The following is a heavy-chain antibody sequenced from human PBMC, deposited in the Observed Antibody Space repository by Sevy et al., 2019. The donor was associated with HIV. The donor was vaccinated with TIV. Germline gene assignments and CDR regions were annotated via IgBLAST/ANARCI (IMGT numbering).Heavy chain of an antibody. V-gene: IGHV1-69*13. CDR2: IIPIFGTA. J-gene: IGHJ6*02. CDR1: GGTFSSYA. D-gene: IGHD4-4*01. CDR3: ASSTVATYYYYYYGMDV. Sequence: ASVKVSCKASGGTFSSYAISWVRQAPGQGLEWMGRIIPIFGTANYAQKFQGRVTITADESTSTAYMELSSLRSEDTAVYYCASSTVATYYYYYYGMDVWGQGTTVTVSS.